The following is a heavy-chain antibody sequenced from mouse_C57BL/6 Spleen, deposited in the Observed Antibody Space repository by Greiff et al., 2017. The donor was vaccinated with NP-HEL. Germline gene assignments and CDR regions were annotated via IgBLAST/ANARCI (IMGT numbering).Heavy chain of an antibody. V-gene: IGHV1-26*01. CDR3: FWDAYFDV. CDR2: INPNNGGT. CDR1: GYTFTDYY. J-gene: IGHJ1*03. D-gene: IGHD4-1*01. Sequence: EVQLQQSGPELVKPGASVKISCKASGYTFTDYYMNWVKQSHGKSLEWIGDINPNNGGTSYNQKFKGKATLTVDKSSSTAYMELRSLTSEDSAVYYCFWDAYFDVWGTGTTVTVSS.